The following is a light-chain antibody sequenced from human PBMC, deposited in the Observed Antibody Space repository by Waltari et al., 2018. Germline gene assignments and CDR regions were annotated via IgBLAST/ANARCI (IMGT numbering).Light chain of an antibody. CDR2: EAT. Sequence: IVLTQSPATLSLSPGERATLSCRASQTVSTYLAWFQQKPGQAPRLRIYEATNRAPGSPARFSGSGSGTDFSLTISSLEPEDFAVYYCLQRSLWPWTFGQGTKVAVK. V-gene: IGKV3-11*01. CDR1: QTVSTY. CDR3: LQRSLWPWT. J-gene: IGKJ1*01.